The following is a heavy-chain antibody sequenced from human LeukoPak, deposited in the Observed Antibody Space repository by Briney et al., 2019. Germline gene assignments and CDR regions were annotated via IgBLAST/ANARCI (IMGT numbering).Heavy chain of an antibody. CDR3: AKSGLLWFGEGGLDY. CDR2: ISGSGGST. V-gene: IGHV3-23*01. Sequence: AGGSLRLSCAASGFTFSSYAMSWVRQAPGKGLEWVSAISGSGGSTYYADSVKGRFTISRDNSKNTLYLQMNSLRAEDTAVYYCAKSGLLWFGEGGLDYWGQGTLVTVSS. CDR1: GFTFSSYA. J-gene: IGHJ4*02. D-gene: IGHD3-10*01.